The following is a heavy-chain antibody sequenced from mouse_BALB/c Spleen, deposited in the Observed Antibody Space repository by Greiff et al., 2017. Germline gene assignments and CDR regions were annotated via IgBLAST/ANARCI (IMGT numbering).Heavy chain of an antibody. CDR1: GYTFSSYW. CDR2: ILPGSGST. Sequence: QVQLQQSGAELMKPGASVKISCKATGYTFSSYWIEWVKQRPGHGLEWIGEILPGSGSTNYNEKFKGKATFTADTSSNTAYMQLSSLTSEDSAVYYGARRENYRYAWFAYWGQGTLVTVSA. V-gene: IGHV1-9*01. J-gene: IGHJ3*01. CDR3: ARRENYRYAWFAY. D-gene: IGHD2-14*01.